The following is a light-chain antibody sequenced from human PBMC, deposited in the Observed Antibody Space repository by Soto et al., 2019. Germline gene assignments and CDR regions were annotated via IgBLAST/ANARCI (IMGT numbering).Light chain of an antibody. Sequence: EIVLTQSPGTLSLSPGERATLSCRTSQSVSNNYLAWYQQKPGQAPRLLIYGASSRATGIPDRFSGSGFGTDFTPSNSRLEPEDLAVYSCQQYSILWTFGQGNKVESK. CDR2: GAS. V-gene: IGKV3-20*01. CDR3: QQYSILWT. J-gene: IGKJ1*01. CDR1: QSVSNNY.